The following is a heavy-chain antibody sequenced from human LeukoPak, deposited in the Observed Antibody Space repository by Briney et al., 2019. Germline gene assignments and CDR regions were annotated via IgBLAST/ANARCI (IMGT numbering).Heavy chain of an antibody. CDR2: XSAYNGNT. D-gene: IGHD2-15*01. CDR1: GYTFTSYG. Sequence: ASVKVSCKASGYTFTSYGISWVRQAPGQGLEXXXXXSAYNGNTNYAQKLQGRVTMTTDTSTSTAYMELRSLRSDDTAVYYCARDRGYCSGGSCLPIDYWGQGTLVTVSS. J-gene: IGHJ4*02. CDR3: ARDRGYCSGGSCLPIDY. V-gene: IGHV1-18*01.